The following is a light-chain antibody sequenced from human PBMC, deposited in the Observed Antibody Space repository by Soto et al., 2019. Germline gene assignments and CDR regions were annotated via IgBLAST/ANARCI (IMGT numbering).Light chain of an antibody. CDR1: SSDVGSFNL. CDR3: SSYAGISTYV. CDR2: GVS. J-gene: IGLJ1*01. V-gene: IGLV2-23*02. Sequence: QSVLTQPASVSGSPGQSITISCTGTSSDVGSFNLVSWYQQYPGKAPKLMIYGVSKRPSGVSNRFSGSKSGNTASLTISGLQAEDEADYYCSSYAGISTYVFGTGTKVTVL.